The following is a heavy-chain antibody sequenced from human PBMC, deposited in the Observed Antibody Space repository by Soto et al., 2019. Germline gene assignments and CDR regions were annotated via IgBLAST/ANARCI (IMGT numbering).Heavy chain of an antibody. J-gene: IGHJ4*02. CDR2: ISYDGSDK. CDR3: GAGQYFSDY. CDR1: GFTFSSYG. Sequence: QVQLVESGGGVVQPGRSLRLSCAASGFTFSSYGMHWVRQAPGKGLEWVALISYDGSDKYYADSVKGQFTICRDNSKNTLYLQMNSLRVEDTAVYYCGAGQYFSDYWGQGTLVTVSS. V-gene: IGHV3-30*03. D-gene: IGHD6-13*01.